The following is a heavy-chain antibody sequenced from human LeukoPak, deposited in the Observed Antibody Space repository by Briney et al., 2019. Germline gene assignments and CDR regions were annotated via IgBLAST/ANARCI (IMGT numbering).Heavy chain of an antibody. J-gene: IGHJ4*02. Sequence: GGSLRLSCAASGFTFSSYSMNWVRQAPGKGLEWVSSISSSSSYIYYADSVKGRFTISRDNAENSLYLQMNSLRAEDTAVYCCAKVQGAVAGVAYFDYWGQGTLVTVSS. CDR1: GFTFSSYS. V-gene: IGHV3-21*01. CDR2: ISSSSSYI. D-gene: IGHD6-19*01. CDR3: AKVQGAVAGVAYFDY.